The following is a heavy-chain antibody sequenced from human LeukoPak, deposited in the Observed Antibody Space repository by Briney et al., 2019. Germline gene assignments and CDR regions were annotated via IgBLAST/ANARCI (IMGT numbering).Heavy chain of an antibody. J-gene: IGHJ4*02. V-gene: IGHV4-59*01. CDR1: GGSISSYY. CDR3: ARDTGSSWFSFFDY. D-gene: IGHD6-13*01. Sequence: SETLSLTCTVSGGSISSYYWSWIRQPPGKGLEWIGYIYYSGSTNYNPSLKSRVTISVDTSKNQFSLKLSSVTAADTAVYYCARDTGSSWFSFFDYWGQGTLVTVSS. CDR2: IYYSGST.